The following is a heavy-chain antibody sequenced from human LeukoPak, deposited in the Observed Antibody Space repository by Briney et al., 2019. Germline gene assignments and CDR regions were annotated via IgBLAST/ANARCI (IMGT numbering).Heavy chain of an antibody. J-gene: IGHJ4*02. D-gene: IGHD5-12*01. CDR2: VSPSSDIT. CDR3: AKDGAWLRFDD. V-gene: IGHV3-23*01. CDR1: GFTFSTYG. Sequence: GGSLRLSCAASGFTFSTYGMNWVRQAPGKGLEWVSGVSPSSDITYYADSVKGRFTISRDNSKNTVYLQMNNVRAEDTAVYYCAKDGAWLRFDDWGQGTLVTVSS.